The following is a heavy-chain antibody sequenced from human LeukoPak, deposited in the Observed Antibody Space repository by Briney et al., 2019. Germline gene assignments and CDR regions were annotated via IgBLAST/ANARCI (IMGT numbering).Heavy chain of an antibody. CDR2: INWNGGST. CDR3: VIESIGFDY. J-gene: IGHJ4*02. V-gene: IGHV3-20*04. D-gene: IGHD2-15*01. CDR1: GFTFDDYG. Sequence: PGGSLRLSCAASGFTFDDYGMSWVRQAPGKGLEWVSHINWNGGSTGYADSVKGRFTISRDNAKDSLYLQMNSLRAEDTAVYYCVIESIGFDYWGQGTLVTVSS.